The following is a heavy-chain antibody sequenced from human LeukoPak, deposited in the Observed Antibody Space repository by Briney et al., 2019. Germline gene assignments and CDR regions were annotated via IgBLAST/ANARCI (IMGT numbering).Heavy chain of an antibody. J-gene: IGHJ4*02. CDR2: IRSNPAGGTS. CDR1: GFSFSRAW. V-gene: IGHV3-15*01. CDR3: TTRFPAGTADY. D-gene: IGHD6-19*01. Sequence: GGSLRLSCAASGFSFSRAWMSWIRQAPGKGLEWVGRIRSNPAGGTSDFNAPVRGRFTIYRDDSKSTVYLQMDSLKTEDTAVYYCTTRFPAGTADYWGQGTLVTVSS.